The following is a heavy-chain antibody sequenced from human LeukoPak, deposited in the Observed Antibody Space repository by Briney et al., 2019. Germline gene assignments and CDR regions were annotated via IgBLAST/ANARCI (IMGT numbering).Heavy chain of an antibody. CDR2: ISYDGSNK. CDR1: GFTFSNHG. CDR3: AKDMGTPVAAAGSYYYYGMDV. V-gene: IGHV3-30*18. J-gene: IGHJ6*02. D-gene: IGHD6-13*01. Sequence: GGSLRLSCAASGFTFSNHGMNWVRQAPGKGLEWVAVISYDGSNKYYADSVKGRFTISRDNSKNTLYLQMNSLRAEDTAVYYCAKDMGTPVAAAGSYYYYGMDVWGQGTTVTVSS.